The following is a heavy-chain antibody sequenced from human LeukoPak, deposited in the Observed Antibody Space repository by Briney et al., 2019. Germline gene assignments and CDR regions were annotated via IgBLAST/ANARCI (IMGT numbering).Heavy chain of an antibody. CDR1: GFTFSRYS. J-gene: IGHJ4*02. V-gene: IGHV3-21*01. CDR3: ARAVAGTAYYFDY. CDR2: FSSSSSYI. D-gene: IGHD6-19*01. Sequence: PGGSLRLSCAASGFTFSRYSMNWVRQAPGKGLEWGSSFSSSSSYINYADSVKGRFTISRDNAKNSLYLQMNSLRAEDTAVYYCARAVAGTAYYFDYWGQGTLVTVSS.